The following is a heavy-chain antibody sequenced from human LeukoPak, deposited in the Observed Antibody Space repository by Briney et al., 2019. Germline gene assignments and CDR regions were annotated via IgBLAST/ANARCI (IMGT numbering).Heavy chain of an antibody. Sequence: GGSLRLSCAASGFTFSSYAMHWVRQAPGKGLEWVASIRGSGDDSTYYADSVKGRFIISRDHFKNTLYLQMDSLRAEDSAVYYCANRVGLRYYYFDYWGQGTLVTVSS. J-gene: IGHJ4*02. CDR3: ANRVGLRYYYFDY. CDR2: IRGSGDDST. CDR1: GFTFSSYA. D-gene: IGHD4-17*01. V-gene: IGHV3-23*01.